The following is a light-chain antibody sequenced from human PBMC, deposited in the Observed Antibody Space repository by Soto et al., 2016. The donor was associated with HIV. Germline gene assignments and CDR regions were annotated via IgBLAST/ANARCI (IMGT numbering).Light chain of an antibody. V-gene: IGKV1-5*03. CDR2: KAS. Sequence: DIRMTQSPSTLSASLGDRVTITCRASQSINKWLAWYQQKPGKAPNLLIYKASTSQSGVPSTFSGSGSGTEFTLIISSLQPDDFATYYCQQFGNKPYTFGLGDQAGDQT. CDR1: QSINKW. J-gene: IGKJ2*01. CDR3: QQFGNKPYT.